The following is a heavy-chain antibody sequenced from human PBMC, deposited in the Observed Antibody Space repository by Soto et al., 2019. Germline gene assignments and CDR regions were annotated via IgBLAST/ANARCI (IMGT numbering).Heavy chain of an antibody. CDR1: GGTFSSYA. CDR3: ASAEWLLHYYYYYGMDV. CDR2: IIPIFGTA. D-gene: IGHD3-22*01. V-gene: IGHV1-69*13. Sequence: GASVKVSCKASGGTFSSYAISWVRQAPGQGLEWMGGIIPIFGTANYAQKFQGRVTITADESTSTAYMGLSSLRSEDTAVYYCASAEWLLHYYYYYGMDVWGQGTTVTVSS. J-gene: IGHJ6*02.